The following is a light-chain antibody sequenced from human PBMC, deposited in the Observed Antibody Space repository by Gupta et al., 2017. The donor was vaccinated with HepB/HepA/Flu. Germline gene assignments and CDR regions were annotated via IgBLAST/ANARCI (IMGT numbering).Light chain of an antibody. Sequence: DIVITQSPDPLAVSLGERGTITCKSSQSVLYNKNYLAWYQQKPGQPPKLLIYWASTRESGVPDRFSGSGSGTDFTLTISSLQAEDVAVYYCQQYHSTPRTFGQGTKVEIK. CDR1: QSVLYNKNY. J-gene: IGKJ1*01. CDR2: WAS. V-gene: IGKV4-1*01. CDR3: QQYHSTPRT.